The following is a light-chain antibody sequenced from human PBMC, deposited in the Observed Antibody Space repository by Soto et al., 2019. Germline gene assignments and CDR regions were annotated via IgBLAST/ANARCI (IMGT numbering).Light chain of an antibody. CDR2: WAS. Sequence: DIVMTQSPDSLVVSLCERATINCKSSQSVLYSSNNKNYLAWYQQKPGQPPKLLIYWASTRESGVPDRFSGSGSGTDFTLTISSLKAEDVAVYDCQQYYSTPPTFGPGTKVDIK. J-gene: IGKJ3*01. CDR1: QSVLYSSNNKNY. CDR3: QQYYSTPPT. V-gene: IGKV4-1*01.